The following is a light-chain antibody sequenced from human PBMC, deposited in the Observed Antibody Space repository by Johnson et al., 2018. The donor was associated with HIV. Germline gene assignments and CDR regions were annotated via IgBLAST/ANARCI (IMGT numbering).Light chain of an antibody. CDR1: SSNIGNNY. J-gene: IGLJ1*01. Sequence: QSMLTQPPSVSAAPGQKVTISCSGSSSNIGNNYVSSYQQLPGTAPKFLIYDNNKRPSGIPDRFSGSKSGTSATLGITGLQTGDEADYYCGTWDSSLSAGVCGTGTKVTVL. CDR3: GTWDSSLSAGV. V-gene: IGLV1-51*01. CDR2: DNN.